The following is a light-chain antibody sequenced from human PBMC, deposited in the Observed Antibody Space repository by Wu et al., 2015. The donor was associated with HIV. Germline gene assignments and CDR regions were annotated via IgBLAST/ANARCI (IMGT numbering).Light chain of an antibody. CDR2: KAS. CDR1: QTIAGW. J-gene: IGKJ1*01. Sequence: DIQMTQSPSTLSASVGDRVTTTCRASQTIAGWLAWYQQKPGKAPKLLIYKASTLKSGVPSRFSGIGSGTEFTLTITSLQPDDFATYYCQQYSTSWTFGQGTKVEIK. CDR3: QQYSTSWT. V-gene: IGKV1-5*03.